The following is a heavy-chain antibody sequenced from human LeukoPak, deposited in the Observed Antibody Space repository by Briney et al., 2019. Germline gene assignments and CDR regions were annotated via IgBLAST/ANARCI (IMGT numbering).Heavy chain of an antibody. CDR3: ARYKEDIDAFDI. CDR2: IWYDGSNK. CDR1: GFTFSSYG. V-gene: IGHV3-33*01. Sequence: PGRSLRLSCAASGFTFSSYGMHWVRQAPGKGLEWVAVIWYDGSNKYYADSVKGRFTISRDNSKNTLYLQMNSLRAEDTAVYYCARYKEDIDAFDIWGQGTMVTVSS. J-gene: IGHJ3*02. D-gene: IGHD1-14*01.